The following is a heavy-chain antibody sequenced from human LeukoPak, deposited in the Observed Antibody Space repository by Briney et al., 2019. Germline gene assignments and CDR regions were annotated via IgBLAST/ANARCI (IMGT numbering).Heavy chain of an antibody. Sequence: GGSLILSCAASGFTFSSYSMNWVRQAPGKGLGWVSYISSSSSTIYYADSVKGRFTISRDNAKNSLYLQMNSLRDEDTAVYYCARAYFGYVSGSTFDYWGQGTLVTVSS. J-gene: IGHJ4*02. D-gene: IGHD3-10*01. CDR1: GFTFSSYS. V-gene: IGHV3-48*02. CDR3: ARAYFGYVSGSTFDY. CDR2: ISSSSSTI.